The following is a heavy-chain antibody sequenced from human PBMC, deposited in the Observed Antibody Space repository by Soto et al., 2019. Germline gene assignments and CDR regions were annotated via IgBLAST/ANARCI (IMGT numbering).Heavy chain of an antibody. CDR1: GESISWGGSY. D-gene: IGHD6-6*01. Sequence: PLSLTCPVSGESISWGGSYWSWIRHHPGKGLEWIGYIYDSESAYYNPSLKSRVTISMDTSKNQFAMRLSSVTAADTAVYFCARAFSSSSAVDLWGQGTQVTVSA. V-gene: IGHV4-31*02. J-gene: IGHJ5*02. CDR3: ARAFSSSSAVDL. CDR2: IYDSESA.